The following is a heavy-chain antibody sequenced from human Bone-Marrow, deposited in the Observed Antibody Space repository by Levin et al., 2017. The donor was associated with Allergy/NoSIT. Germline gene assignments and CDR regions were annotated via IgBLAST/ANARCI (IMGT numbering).Heavy chain of an antibody. CDR2: ISGSGDST. CDR3: ARARVVVVGLFQS. CDR1: GFHFTTHA. J-gene: IGHJ5*02. V-gene: IGHV3-23*01. Sequence: GGSLRLSCAASGFHFTTHAMSWVRQAPGQGLEWVSAISGSGDSTFYSESVKGRFTISRDNSKNTFSLQMNNLRAEDTGIYYCARARVVVVGLFQSWGQGTQVTVSS. D-gene: IGHD2-15*01.